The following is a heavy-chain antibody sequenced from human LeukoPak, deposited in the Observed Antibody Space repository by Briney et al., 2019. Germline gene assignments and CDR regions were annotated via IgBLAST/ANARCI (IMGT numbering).Heavy chain of an antibody. CDR3: ARDRIAVAGTTHYYYYYGMDV. Sequence: SETLSLTCTVSGGSISSSSYYWGWLRQPPGKGLEWIGSIYYSGSTYYNPSLKSRVTISVDTSKNQFSLKLSSVTAADPAVYYCARDRIAVAGTTHYYYYYGMDVWGQGTTVTVSS. J-gene: IGHJ6*02. CDR2: IYYSGST. D-gene: IGHD6-19*01. CDR1: GGSISSSSYY. V-gene: IGHV4-39*07.